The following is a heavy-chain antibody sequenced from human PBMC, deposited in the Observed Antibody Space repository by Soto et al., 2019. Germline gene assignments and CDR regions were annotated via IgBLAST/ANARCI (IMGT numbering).Heavy chain of an antibody. CDR2: IYSRGTT. CDR1: GGSISSGGYY. V-gene: IGHV4-31*03. D-gene: IGHD2-21*02. CDR3: ARTARGACFGY. Sequence: QVQLQESGPGLVKPSQTLSLTCTVSGGSISSGGYYWSWIRQHPGKGLDRIGYIYSRGTTYYNPSLKSRVTISVDTSKNQCSLKVSSVTAADTAVYYCARTARGACFGYWGQGTLVTVSS. J-gene: IGHJ4*02.